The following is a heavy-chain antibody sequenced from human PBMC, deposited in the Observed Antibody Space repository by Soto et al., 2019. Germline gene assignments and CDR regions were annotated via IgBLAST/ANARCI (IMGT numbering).Heavy chain of an antibody. Sequence: QVQLVQSGAEVKKPGASVKVSCKASGYTFTSYGISWVRQAPGQGLEWMGWISAYNGNTNYAQKLQGRVTMTTDTSTSTAYMELRSLRSDDTAVYYCARNYFWSGYTPAGPYYYYYGMDVWGQGTTVTVSS. J-gene: IGHJ6*02. V-gene: IGHV1-18*04. CDR1: GYTFTSYG. D-gene: IGHD3-3*01. CDR3: ARNYFWSGYTPAGPYYYYYGMDV. CDR2: ISAYNGNT.